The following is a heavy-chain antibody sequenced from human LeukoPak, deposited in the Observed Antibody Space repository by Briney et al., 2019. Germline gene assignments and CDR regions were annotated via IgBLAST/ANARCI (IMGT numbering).Heavy chain of an antibody. Sequence: GASVKVSCKASGYTFTSYYMHWVRQAPGQGLEWMGIINPSGGSASYAQKFQGRVTMTRDTSTSTVYMELSSLRSEDTTMYYCARSWSHFDYWGQGTLVTVSS. D-gene: IGHD3-3*01. CDR1: GYTFTSYY. CDR2: INPSGGSA. V-gene: IGHV1-46*01. CDR3: ARSWSHFDY. J-gene: IGHJ4*02.